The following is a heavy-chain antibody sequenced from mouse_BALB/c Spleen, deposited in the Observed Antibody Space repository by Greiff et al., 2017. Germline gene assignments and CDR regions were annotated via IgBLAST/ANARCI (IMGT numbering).Heavy chain of an antibody. CDR1: GFSLTSYG. J-gene: IGHJ4*01. CDR3: ARGNYRYDNDAMDY. D-gene: IGHD2-14*01. Sequence: VKLMESGPGLVAPSQSLSITCTVSGFSLTSYGVHWVRQPPGKGLEWLGVIWAGGSTNYNSALMSRLSISKDNSKSQVFLKMNSLQTDDTAMYYCARGNYRYDNDAMDYWGQGTSVTVSS. CDR2: IWAGGST. V-gene: IGHV2-9*02.